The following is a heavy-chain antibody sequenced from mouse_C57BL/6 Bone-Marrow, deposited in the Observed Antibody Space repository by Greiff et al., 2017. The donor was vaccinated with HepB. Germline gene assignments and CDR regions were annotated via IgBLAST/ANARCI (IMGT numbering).Heavy chain of an antibody. D-gene: IGHD4-1*01. CDR1: GFNIKDDY. CDR3: TINWVYAMDY. Sequence: EVMLVESGAELVRPGASVKLSCTASGFNIKDDYMHWVKQRPEQGLEWIGWIDPENGDTEYASKFQGKSTITADTTANTAYLQLSSLTSEDTAVYYCTINWVYAMDYWGQGTSVTVSS. CDR2: IDPENGDT. J-gene: IGHJ4*01. V-gene: IGHV14-4*01.